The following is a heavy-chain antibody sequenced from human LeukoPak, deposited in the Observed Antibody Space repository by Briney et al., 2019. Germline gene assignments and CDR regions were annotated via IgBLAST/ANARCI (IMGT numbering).Heavy chain of an antibody. CDR3: TTAPAFSSSWRS. CDR1: GFTFTTYN. Sequence: SGGSLRLSCAASGFTFTTYNMNWVRQAPGKGPEWVAYITAIDTTKYYADSVKGRFTISRDNAKKSLFLQMNSLRAEDTAVYYCTTAPAFSSSWRSWGQGTLVTVSS. V-gene: IGHV3-48*01. CDR2: ITAIDTTK. J-gene: IGHJ5*02. D-gene: IGHD2-2*01.